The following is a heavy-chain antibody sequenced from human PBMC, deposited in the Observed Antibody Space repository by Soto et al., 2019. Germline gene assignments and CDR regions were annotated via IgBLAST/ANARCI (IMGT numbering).Heavy chain of an antibody. CDR1: GGSISTSNW. V-gene: IGHV4-4*02. J-gene: IGHJ5*02. CDR3: ARGPSTNPCFDP. CDR2: IYHTGST. Sequence: QVQLQESGPGLVKPSGTLSLTCVVSGGSISTSNWWSWVRQPPGKGQEYIGEIYHTGSTNYHPSHKRRVAMSVEKSKNQFSLRLTSVTAADTALYYCARGPSTNPCFDPWGQGTLVTVFS.